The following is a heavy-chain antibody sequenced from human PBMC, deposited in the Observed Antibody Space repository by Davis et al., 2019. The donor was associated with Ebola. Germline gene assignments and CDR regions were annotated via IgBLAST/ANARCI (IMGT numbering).Heavy chain of an antibody. D-gene: IGHD6-19*01. Sequence: GESLKISCAASGFDFSSSVMSWVRRAPGKGLEWVSTVGLSADTYYADSVKGRFTISRDNSKNTLHLQMNSLRVEDTAIYYCAKDTSNVWFDVWGQGTMVTVSS. CDR3: AKDTSNVWFDV. V-gene: IGHV3-23*01. J-gene: IGHJ3*01. CDR2: VGLSADT. CDR1: GFDFSSSV.